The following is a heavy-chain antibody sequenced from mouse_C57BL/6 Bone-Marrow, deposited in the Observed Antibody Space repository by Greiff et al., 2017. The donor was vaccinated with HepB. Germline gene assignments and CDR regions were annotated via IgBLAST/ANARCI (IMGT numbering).Heavy chain of an antibody. Sequence: VQLKESGGGLVKPGGSLKLSCAASGFTFSSYAMSWVRQTPEKRLEWVATISDGGSYTYYPDNVKGRFTISRDNAKNNLYLQMSHLKSEDTAMYYCARGAIYYDYEDAMDYWGQGTSVTVSS. D-gene: IGHD2-4*01. CDR1: GFTFSSYA. CDR3: ARGAIYYDYEDAMDY. CDR2: ISDGGSYT. J-gene: IGHJ4*01. V-gene: IGHV5-4*01.